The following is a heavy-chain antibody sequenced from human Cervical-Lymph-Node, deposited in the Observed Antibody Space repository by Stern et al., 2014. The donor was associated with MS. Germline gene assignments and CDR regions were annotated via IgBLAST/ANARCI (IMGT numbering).Heavy chain of an antibody. D-gene: IGHD3-10*02. CDR3: ARGGNYARGGARTFDY. CDR1: GGAISSGNHY. V-gene: IGHV4-31*03. Sequence: QVQLVQESGPGLVKPSPTLSLTCTVSGGAISSGNHYWRWIRQHPGKGLEWIGYIYYSGGTYYNPSLKSRVTISLDTSKNQFSLKLTSVTATDTAMYYCARGGNYARGGARTFDYWGQGTLVTVSS. J-gene: IGHJ4*02. CDR2: IYYSGGT.